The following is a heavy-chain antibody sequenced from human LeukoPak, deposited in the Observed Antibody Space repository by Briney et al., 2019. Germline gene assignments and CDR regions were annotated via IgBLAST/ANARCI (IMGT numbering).Heavy chain of an antibody. CDR3: ARYYDSDY. Sequence: ASVKVSCKASGYPFTNYYMHWVRQAPGQGLEWMGIINPSSGNTNYAQKFQGRVTMTRDTSTSTLYMELSSLRSEDTAVYYCARYYDSDYWGQGTLVTVSS. J-gene: IGHJ4*02. CDR1: GYPFTNYY. V-gene: IGHV1-46*01. D-gene: IGHD3-22*01. CDR2: INPSSGNT.